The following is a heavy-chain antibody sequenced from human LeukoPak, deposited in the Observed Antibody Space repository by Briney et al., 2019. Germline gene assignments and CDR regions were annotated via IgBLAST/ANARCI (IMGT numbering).Heavy chain of an antibody. Sequence: GGSLRLSCAASGFTFSSYGMHWVRQAPGKGLEWVAVIWYDGSNKYYADSVKGRFTISRDNSKNTLYLQMNSLRAEDTAVYYCARSYYYDSSGYYPNFDYWGQGTLATVSS. D-gene: IGHD3-22*01. CDR1: GFTFSSYG. CDR2: IWYDGSNK. CDR3: ARSYYYDSSGYYPNFDY. J-gene: IGHJ4*02. V-gene: IGHV3-33*01.